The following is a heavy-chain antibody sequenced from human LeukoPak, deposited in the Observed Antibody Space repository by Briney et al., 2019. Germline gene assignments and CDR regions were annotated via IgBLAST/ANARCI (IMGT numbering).Heavy chain of an antibody. V-gene: IGHV3-23*01. J-gene: IGHJ6*03. Sequence: GGSLRLSCAASGFIFSDSSMNWVRQAPGKGLEWVSSSGHGVTYYADSVKGRFTISRDNSKNTLSLQMISLRAEDTALYYCAKGLKTAVGPYMGYHYYMDVWGKGTTVTVSS. CDR1: GFIFSDSS. D-gene: IGHD5-18*01. CDR3: AKGLKTAVGPYMGYHYYMDV. CDR2: SGHGVT.